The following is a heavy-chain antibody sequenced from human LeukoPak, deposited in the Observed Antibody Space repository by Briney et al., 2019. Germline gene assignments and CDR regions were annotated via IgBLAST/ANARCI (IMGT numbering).Heavy chain of an antibody. CDR2: ISSSSSYI. Sequence: SGGSLRLSCAASGFTFSSYSMNWVRQAPGKGLEWVSSISSSSSYIYYADSVKGRFTISRDNAKNSLYLQMNSLRAEDTAVYYCAREVSGYEPGEYYYMDVWGKGTTVIVSS. D-gene: IGHD5-12*01. V-gene: IGHV3-21*01. J-gene: IGHJ6*03. CDR3: AREVSGYEPGEYYYMDV. CDR1: GFTFSSYS.